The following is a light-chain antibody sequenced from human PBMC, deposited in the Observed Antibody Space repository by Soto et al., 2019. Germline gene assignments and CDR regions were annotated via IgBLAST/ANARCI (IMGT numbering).Light chain of an antibody. J-gene: IGKJ4*02. CDR3: QQTLTTPPT. Sequence: DDQMTQSPSSLSASVGDRVTITCRASQSISTCSTGYQQKPGKAPKLLIYASTSLQSGVPSRFRGSGSATDFTLTIDSLQPVDVATYSCQQTLTTPPTVGRGPEEEIK. CDR2: AST. V-gene: IGKV1-39*01. CDR1: QSISTC.